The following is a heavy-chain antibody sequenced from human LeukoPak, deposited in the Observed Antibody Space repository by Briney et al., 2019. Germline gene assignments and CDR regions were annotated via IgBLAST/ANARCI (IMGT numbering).Heavy chain of an antibody. CDR1: GFTLSDSA. CDR2: ISYDANSK. CDR3: ARDIQGGAFDY. V-gene: IGHV3-30-3*01. J-gene: IGHJ4*02. D-gene: IGHD3-16*01. Sequence: GGSLRLSCEASGFTLSDSAIHWVRQAPGKGLEWVAVISYDANSKYYADSVKGRFSISRDNSRDTLNLQMNSLRTEDTAVYYCARDIQGGAFDYWGQGTLVTVSS.